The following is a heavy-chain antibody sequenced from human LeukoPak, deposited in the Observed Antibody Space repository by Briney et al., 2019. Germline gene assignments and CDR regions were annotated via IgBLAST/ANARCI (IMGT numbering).Heavy chain of an antibody. V-gene: IGHV3-74*01. CDR2: IHGDGDNI. D-gene: IGHD1-26*01. Sequence: GGSLRLSCAASGFPFSSYAMYWVRQAPGKGLVWVARIHGDGDNISYADSVRGRFTISRDNAKDTLYLHMDSLRPEDTAVYYCARAQVGAPTDLWGQGTLVTVSS. CDR1: GFPFSSYA. J-gene: IGHJ5*02. CDR3: ARAQVGAPTDL.